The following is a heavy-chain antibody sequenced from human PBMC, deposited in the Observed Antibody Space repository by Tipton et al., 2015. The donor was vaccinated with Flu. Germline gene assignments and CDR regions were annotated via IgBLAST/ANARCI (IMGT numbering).Heavy chain of an antibody. CDR3: ARWARATPYCGADCFST. J-gene: IGHJ5*02. CDR1: GVSMSRDGYY. V-gene: IGHV4-31*03. CDR2: IFNDAYT. Sequence: LRLSCTVSGVSMSRDGYYWCWVRQLPGKGLQWIGFIFNDAYTYYSPSFESRITISMDTSKNQFSLEMTSMTDADTAVYYCARWARATPYCGADCFSTWGQGMLVTVS. D-gene: IGHD2-21*02.